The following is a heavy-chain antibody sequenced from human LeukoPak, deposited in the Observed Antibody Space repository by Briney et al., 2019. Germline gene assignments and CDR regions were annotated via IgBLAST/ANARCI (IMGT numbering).Heavy chain of an antibody. Sequence: PSETLSLTCTVSGGSISSSSYYWGWIRQPPGKGLEWFGSIYYSGRTYYNPSLKSRVTISVDTSKKQFSLKLRSVTAADTAVCYCARQGDSGTYYYFDYWGQGTLVTVSS. CDR3: ARQGDSGTYYYFDY. CDR2: IYYSGRT. CDR1: GGSISSSSYY. V-gene: IGHV4-39*01. D-gene: IGHD1-26*01. J-gene: IGHJ4*02.